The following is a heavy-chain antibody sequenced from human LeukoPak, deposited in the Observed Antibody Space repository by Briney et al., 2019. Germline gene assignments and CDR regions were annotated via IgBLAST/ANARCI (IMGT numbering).Heavy chain of an antibody. Sequence: GGSLRLSCAASGFTFGAHAMHWVRQAPGKGLEWVAVISHDGRNKYNAASVEGRFTISRDKSKSTLYLQMNSLRIEDTAVYYCARAAGSSGWYYFDSWGQGTLAIVSS. D-gene: IGHD6-19*01. J-gene: IGHJ4*02. CDR3: ARAAGSSGWYYFDS. CDR1: GFTFGAHA. CDR2: ISHDGRNK. V-gene: IGHV3-30*01.